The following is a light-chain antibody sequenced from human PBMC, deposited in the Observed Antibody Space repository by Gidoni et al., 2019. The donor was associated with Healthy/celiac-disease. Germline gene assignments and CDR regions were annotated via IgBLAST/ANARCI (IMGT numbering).Light chain of an antibody. CDR1: QSVSSN. J-gene: IGKJ1*01. CDR2: GAS. CDR3: QQYNNWPLGWT. Sequence: EIVMTQSPATLSVSPGERATRSCRASQSVSSNLAWYQQKPGQAPRLRIYGASTRATGIPARFSGSGSGTEFTLTISSLQSEDFAVYDCQQYNNWPLGWTFGQGTKVEIK. V-gene: IGKV3-15*01.